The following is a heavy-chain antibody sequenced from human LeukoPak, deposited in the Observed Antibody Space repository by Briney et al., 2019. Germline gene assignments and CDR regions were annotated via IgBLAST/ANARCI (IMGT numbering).Heavy chain of an antibody. CDR1: GGTFSSYA. J-gene: IGHJ4*02. CDR3: ARGRSGLAAAGTYDY. D-gene: IGHD6-13*01. V-gene: IGHV1-8*02. Sequence: ASVKVSCKASGGTFSSYAISWVRQAPGQGLEWMGWINPNSGRTGYAQKFQGRVTMTANTSINTAYMELSSLRFDDTAVYYCARGRSGLAAAGTYDYWGQGTLITVSS. CDR2: INPNSGRT.